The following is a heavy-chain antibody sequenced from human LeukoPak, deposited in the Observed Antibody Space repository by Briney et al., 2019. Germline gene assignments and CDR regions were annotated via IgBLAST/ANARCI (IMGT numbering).Heavy chain of an antibody. CDR2: IKQDGSEK. D-gene: IGHD6-6*01. V-gene: IGHV3-7*04. CDR3: ARVSWYSSSSRYFDY. Sequence: GGSLRLSCAASGFTYSSYWMSWVRQAPGKGLEWVANIKQDGSEKYYVDSVKGRFTISRDNAKNSRYLQVNSLRAEDTAVYYCARVSWYSSSSRYFDYWGQGTLVTVSS. J-gene: IGHJ4*02. CDR1: GFTYSSYW.